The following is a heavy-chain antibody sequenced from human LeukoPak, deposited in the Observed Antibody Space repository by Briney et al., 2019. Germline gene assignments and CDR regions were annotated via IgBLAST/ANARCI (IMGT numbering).Heavy chain of an antibody. J-gene: IGHJ4*02. CDR1: GFSISNDW. CDR2: VKSRSAGETT. CDR3: TLIQGWGSGSYYRDF. Sequence: GGSLRLSCAASGFSISNDWMSWVRQAPGKGLEWVARVKSRSAGETTDYAAPVKGRFTIPRDDSKNTLYLQMNSLKTEDTAVYYCTLIQGWGSGSYYRDFWGQGTLVTVSS. V-gene: IGHV3-15*01. D-gene: IGHD3-10*01.